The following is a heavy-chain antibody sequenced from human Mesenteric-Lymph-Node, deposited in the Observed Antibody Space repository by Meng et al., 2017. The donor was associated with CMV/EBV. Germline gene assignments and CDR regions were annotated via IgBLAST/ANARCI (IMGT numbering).Heavy chain of an antibody. CDR3: AAGYLDL. J-gene: IGHJ2*01. D-gene: IGHD6-25*01. V-gene: IGHV3-30*02. Sequence: GGSLRLSCAASGFTFSSYGMNWVRQAPGKGLEWVAFIRYDGGNKYYADSVKGRFTISRDNAKNTLYLQMNSLRAEDTAVYYCAAGYLDLWGRGTLVTVSS. CDR2: IRYDGGNK. CDR1: GFTFSSYG.